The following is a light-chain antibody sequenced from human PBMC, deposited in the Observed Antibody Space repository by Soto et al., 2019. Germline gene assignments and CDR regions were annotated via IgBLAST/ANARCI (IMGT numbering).Light chain of an antibody. CDR1: QSLLHSDGKTY. V-gene: IGKV2D-29*01. J-gene: IGKJ5*01. CDR2: EVS. Sequence: DIVITQTPVSLSVTPGQPASMSCESSQSLLHSDGKTYLFWYLQRPGQTPQPLISEVSNRFSGVPDRFSGSGSGTLFTLKISRVEADDVGFYYCMQSLQPPITFGQGTRLEIK. CDR3: MQSLQPPIT.